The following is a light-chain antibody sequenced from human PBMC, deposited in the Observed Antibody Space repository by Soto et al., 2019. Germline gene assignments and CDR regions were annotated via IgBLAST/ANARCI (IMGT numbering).Light chain of an antibody. CDR1: SNDVGTYNL. CDR2: EGF. V-gene: IGLV2-23*01. Sequence: QSVLTQPASVSGSPGQSITLPCTGTSNDVGTYNLVSWYQQHPGKAPKLIIFEGFKRPSGVSNRFSGSKSGNTASLTISGLQAEDEADYYCSSYAGSTNYVFGTGTKVTV. CDR3: SSYAGSTNYV. J-gene: IGLJ1*01.